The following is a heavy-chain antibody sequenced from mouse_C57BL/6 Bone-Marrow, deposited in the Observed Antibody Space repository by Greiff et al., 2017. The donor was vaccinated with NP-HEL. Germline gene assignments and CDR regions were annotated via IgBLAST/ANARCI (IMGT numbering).Heavy chain of an antibody. J-gene: IGHJ1*03. D-gene: IGHD1-1*01. V-gene: IGHV5-4*03. CDR2: ISDGGSYT. Sequence: DVKLVESGGGLVKPGGSLKLSCAASGFTFSSYAMSWVRQTPEKRLEWVATISDGGSYTYYPDNVKGRFTISRDNAKNNLYLQMSHLKSEDTAMYYCASLITGYFDVWGTGTTVTVSS. CDR3: ASLITGYFDV. CDR1: GFTFSSYA.